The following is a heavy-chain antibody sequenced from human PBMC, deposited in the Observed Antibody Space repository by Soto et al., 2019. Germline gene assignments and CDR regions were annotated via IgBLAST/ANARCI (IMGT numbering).Heavy chain of an antibody. Sequence: QVQLVQSGAEVRKPGSSVKVSCQASGDTFSNFAITWVRQAPGHGLDWMGGIIPIFGKVYYAHKFQGRVTITADEATSTAYMELVSLRSDDTATYYCAKMDPSFEGGAGFDPWGQGTLVTVSS. J-gene: IGHJ5*02. CDR1: GDTFSNFA. V-gene: IGHV1-69*01. D-gene: IGHD3-9*01. CDR2: IIPIFGKV. CDR3: AKMDPSFEGGAGFDP.